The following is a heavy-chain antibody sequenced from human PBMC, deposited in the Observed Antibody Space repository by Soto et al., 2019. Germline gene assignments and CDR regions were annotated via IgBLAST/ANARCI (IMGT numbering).Heavy chain of an antibody. Sequence: PSETLSLTCTASGGSIRSYYWSWIRQTAGKGLEWIGHIYTSGSSNYNPSLKSRVTMSVDTSKNQFSLKLSSVTAADTAVYYCARSYSGSYEEKWFDPWGQGTLVTVSS. J-gene: IGHJ5*02. CDR2: IYTSGSS. D-gene: IGHD1-26*01. CDR3: ARSYSGSYEEKWFDP. V-gene: IGHV4-4*07. CDR1: GGSIRSYY.